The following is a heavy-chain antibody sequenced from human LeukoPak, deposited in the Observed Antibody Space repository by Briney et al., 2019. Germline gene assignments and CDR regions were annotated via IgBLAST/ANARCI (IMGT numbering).Heavy chain of an antibody. CDR1: GYTFTSYG. CDR2: ISAYNGNT. Sequence: ASVKVSCRASGYTFTSYGISWVRQAPGQGLEWMGWISAYNGNTNYAQKLQGRVTMTTDTSTSTAYMELRSLRSDDTAVYYCARDIPTLTYYYDSSGYLGNNWFDPWGQGTLVTVSS. D-gene: IGHD3-22*01. V-gene: IGHV1-18*01. J-gene: IGHJ5*02. CDR3: ARDIPTLTYYYDSSGYLGNNWFDP.